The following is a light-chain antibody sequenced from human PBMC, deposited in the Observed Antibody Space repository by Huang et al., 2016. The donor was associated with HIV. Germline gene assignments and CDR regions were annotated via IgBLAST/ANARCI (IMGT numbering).Light chain of an antibody. CDR2: AAS. Sequence: DIQMTQSPSSLSASVGDKVTITCRASQNISSYSNWYQQKPGKAPKLLFYAASTLQSGVPSRFRGSGSGTDFTLTISSLQPEDFATFYCQQSYSIPLTFGGGTKVEIK. CDR3: QQSYSIPLT. CDR1: QNISSY. V-gene: IGKV1-39*01. J-gene: IGKJ4*01.